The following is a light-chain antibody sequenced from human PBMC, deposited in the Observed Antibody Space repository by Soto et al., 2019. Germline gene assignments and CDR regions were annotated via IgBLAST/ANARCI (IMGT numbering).Light chain of an antibody. Sequence: EILITQSPATLSVSPGERATLSCRASQSVSSNLAWYQQTTGQPPRLLIYGASTRDTGIPARFSGSGSGTEFTLTISRLQSEDFAVYYCQQYNNWPRTFGQGTKVDIK. J-gene: IGKJ1*01. CDR3: QQYNNWPRT. CDR2: GAS. V-gene: IGKV3-15*01. CDR1: QSVSSN.